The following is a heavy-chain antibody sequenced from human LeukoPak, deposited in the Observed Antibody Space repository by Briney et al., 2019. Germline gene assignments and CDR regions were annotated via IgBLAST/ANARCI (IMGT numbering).Heavy chain of an antibody. CDR1: GLTFSTSG. CDR2: IGPTCSDR. D-gene: IGHD1-14*01. J-gene: IGHJ4*02. Sequence: PGGSLRLTXTASGLTFSTSGFNWLRQAPGKGLAGVASIGPTCSDRHHADSIKDRFTISRDNANNFLYLQMNSLRAEDTAVYYCATETNGRHYDYWGQGTLLTVSS. V-gene: IGHV3-21*06. CDR3: ATETNGRHYDY.